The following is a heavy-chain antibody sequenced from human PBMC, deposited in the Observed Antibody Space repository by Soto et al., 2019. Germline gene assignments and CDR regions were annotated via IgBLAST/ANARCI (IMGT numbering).Heavy chain of an antibody. CDR1: SGSISSNNW. J-gene: IGHJ4*02. V-gene: IGHV4-4*02. CDR2: SYHSANT. CDR3: ARGSITIVGVVMSSDY. Sequence: QVQLQQSGPGLVKPSETLSLTCAVSSGSISSNNWWRWVRHPPGKGQEWVGKSYHSANTNYNPPLKSRVNISVHKSKNHLSRKLSSVTAADTAVYYCARGSITIVGVVMSSDYCGQGTLVTVSS. D-gene: IGHD3-3*01.